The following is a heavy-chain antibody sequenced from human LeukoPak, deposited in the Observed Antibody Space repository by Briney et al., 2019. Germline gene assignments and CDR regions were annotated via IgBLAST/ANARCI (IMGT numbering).Heavy chain of an antibody. CDR2: IYHSGST. Sequence: PSETLSLTCTVSGGSISSGGYYWSWIRQPPGKGLEWIGYIYHSGSTYYNPSLKSRVTISVDTSKNQFSLKLSSVTAADTAVYYCARDWYRVAYYYDSSGYLSWGQGTLVTVSS. V-gene: IGHV4-30-2*01. J-gene: IGHJ4*02. D-gene: IGHD3-22*01. CDR1: GGSISSGGYY. CDR3: ARDWYRVAYYYDSSGYLS.